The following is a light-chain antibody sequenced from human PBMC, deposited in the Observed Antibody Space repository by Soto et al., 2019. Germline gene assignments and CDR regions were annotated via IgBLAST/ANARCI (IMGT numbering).Light chain of an antibody. Sequence: EVVLTQSPGTLSLSPGERATLSCRASQSITTSPLAWYQQKPGQAPRLLIYGASIRATGIPDRFSGSGSGADCTLTISRLGPEDFAVYYWLECYGSPLTVGGGPKVEIK. V-gene: IGKV3-20*01. CDR2: GAS. CDR1: QSITTSP. J-gene: IGKJ4*02. CDR3: LECYGSPLT.